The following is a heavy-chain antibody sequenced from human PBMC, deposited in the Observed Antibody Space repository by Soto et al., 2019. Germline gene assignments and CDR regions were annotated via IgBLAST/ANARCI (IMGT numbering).Heavy chain of an antibody. Sequence: GGSLRLSCSASGFIFSESTIYWVRQAPGKGLEWVSAISNSGGSTYYADSVKGRFTISRDNSKNTLYLQMNSLRAEDTAVYYCAKGTCSGGTCYKLDYWGQGTLVTVSS. CDR2: ISNSGGST. CDR1: GFIFSEST. V-gene: IGHV3-23*01. CDR3: AKGTCSGGTCYKLDY. J-gene: IGHJ4*02. D-gene: IGHD2-15*01.